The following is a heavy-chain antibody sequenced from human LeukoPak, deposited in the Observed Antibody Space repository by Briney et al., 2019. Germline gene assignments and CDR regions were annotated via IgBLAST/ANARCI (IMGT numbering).Heavy chain of an antibody. V-gene: IGHV4-39*01. Sequence: SETLSLTCTVSGGSISSGGYYWSWIRQHPGKGLEWIGSIYYSGSTYYNPSLKSRVIISVDTSKNQFSLKLSSVTAADTAVYYCTSSHYDSSGSAGYWGQGTLVTVSS. D-gene: IGHD3-22*01. CDR2: IYYSGST. CDR3: TSSHYDSSGSAGY. CDR1: GGSISSGGYY. J-gene: IGHJ4*02.